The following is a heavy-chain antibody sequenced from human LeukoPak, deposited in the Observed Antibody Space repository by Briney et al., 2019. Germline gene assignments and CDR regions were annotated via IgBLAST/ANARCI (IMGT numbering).Heavy chain of an antibody. CDR2: IYYSGST. J-gene: IGHJ6*03. CDR3: TRGSIAYYYMDV. Sequence: PPETLSLTCTVSGGAISSYYWSWIRQPPGKGLGWIGNIYYSGSTNYNPSLKSRVTISVDTSKNQFSLKLSSVTAADTAVYYCTRGSIAYYYMDVWGKGTTVTISS. CDR1: GGAISSYY. V-gene: IGHV4-59*01. D-gene: IGHD3-22*01.